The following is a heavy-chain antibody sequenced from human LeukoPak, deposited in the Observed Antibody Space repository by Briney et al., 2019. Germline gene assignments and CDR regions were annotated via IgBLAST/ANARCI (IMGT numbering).Heavy chain of an antibody. CDR2: IYYSGST. J-gene: IGHJ5*02. CDR1: GGSISSYY. D-gene: IGHD3-10*01. CDR3: ARDPAYYYGSGSYVWFDP. Sequence: SETLSLTCTVSGGSISSYYWSWIRQPPGKGLEWIGYIYYSGSTNYNPSLKSRVTIPVDTSKNQFSLKLSSVTAADTAVYYCARDPAYYYGSGSYVWFDPWGQGTLVTVSS. V-gene: IGHV4-59*12.